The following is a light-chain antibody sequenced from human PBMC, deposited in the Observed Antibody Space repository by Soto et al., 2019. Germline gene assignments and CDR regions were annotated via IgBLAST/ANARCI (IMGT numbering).Light chain of an antibody. CDR1: QTLSINS. Sequence: EIVLTQSPDTLSLSPGERATLFCRASQTLSINSLAWYQQKPGQAPRLLIYAASTRHTGIPDRFNGSGSGTDFALTINRLEPQDFAVYFCQQYDGAPLTFGPGTKVGVK. CDR2: AAS. J-gene: IGKJ3*01. V-gene: IGKV3-20*01. CDR3: QQYDGAPLT.